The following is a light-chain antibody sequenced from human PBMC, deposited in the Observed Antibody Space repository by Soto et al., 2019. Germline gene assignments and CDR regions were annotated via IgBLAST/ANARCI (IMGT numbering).Light chain of an antibody. Sequence: QSVLTQPPSASGTPGQRVTISCSGSTANIGSNYVNWYQQLPAADPTILIYKNDKRPSGVPDRFSASRSASSASLAISGLRSDDEAEYFCGTWDDSLTTGMFGGGTKLTVL. CDR2: KND. J-gene: IGLJ3*02. V-gene: IGLV1-47*01. CDR3: GTWDDSLTTGM. CDR1: TANIGSNY.